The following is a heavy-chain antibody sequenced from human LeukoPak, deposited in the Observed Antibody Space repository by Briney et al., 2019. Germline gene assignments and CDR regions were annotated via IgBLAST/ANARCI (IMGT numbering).Heavy chain of an antibody. V-gene: IGHV1-69*06. CDR3: ARLPFNSGYEYFDY. Sequence: ASVKVSCKASGGTFSSYAISWVRQAPGQGLEWMGGIIPIFGTANYAQKFQGRVTITADKSTSTAYMELSSLRSEDTAVYYCARLPFNSGYEYFDYWGQGTLVTVSS. CDR2: IIPIFGTA. J-gene: IGHJ4*02. CDR1: GGTFSSYA. D-gene: IGHD5-12*01.